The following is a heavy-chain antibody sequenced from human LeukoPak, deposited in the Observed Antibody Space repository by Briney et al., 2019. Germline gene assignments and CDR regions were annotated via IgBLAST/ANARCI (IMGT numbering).Heavy chain of an antibody. CDR3: ASDSTSGEAFNYDILTGPEWNFDY. J-gene: IGHJ4*02. CDR2: LFYSGST. D-gene: IGHD3-9*01. CDR1: GGSISSSSYS. V-gene: IGHV4-39*07. Sequence: SDTLSLTCTVSGGSISSSSYSWGWIRQPPGKGLEWIGALFYSGSTYYNPSLKSRVTISVDTSKNQFSLKLSSVTAADTAVYYCASDSTSGEAFNYDILTGPEWNFDYWGQGTLVTVSS.